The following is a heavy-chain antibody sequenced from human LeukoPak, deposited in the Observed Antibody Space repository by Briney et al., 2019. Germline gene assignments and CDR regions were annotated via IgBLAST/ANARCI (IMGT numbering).Heavy chain of an antibody. D-gene: IGHD3-16*01. V-gene: IGHV4-59*08. CDR1: GGSISSYY. Sequence: SETLSLTCTVSGGSISSYYWSWIRQPPGKGLEWIGYIFYSGNTDYNPSLKSRVTISVDTSKNQFSLQLSSVTAADTAVYYCARQGGMTLYYFDYWGQGTLVTVSS. CDR3: ARQGGMTLYYFDY. J-gene: IGHJ4*02. CDR2: IFYSGNT.